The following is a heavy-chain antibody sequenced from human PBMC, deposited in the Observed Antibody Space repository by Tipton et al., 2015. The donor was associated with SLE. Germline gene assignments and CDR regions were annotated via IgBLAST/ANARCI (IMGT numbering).Heavy chain of an antibody. CDR2: IYSAGTT. D-gene: IGHD3-10*01. Sequence: SLRLSCAASGFTFTSYAMTWVRQPPGGGLEWVSIIYSAGTTFYGDSVKGRFTISRDNSKNMLYLQMTHLSPEDTAVYFCAKDLGTYEYGSGVRSQNDHWGPGTLVTVSS. CDR3: AKDLGTYEYGSGVRSQNDH. J-gene: IGHJ4*02. CDR1: GFTFTSYA. V-gene: IGHV3-23*03.